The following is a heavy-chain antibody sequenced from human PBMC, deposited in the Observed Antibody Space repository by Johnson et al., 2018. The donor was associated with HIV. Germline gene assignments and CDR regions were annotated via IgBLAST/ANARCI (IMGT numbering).Heavy chain of an antibody. J-gene: IGHJ3*02. CDR3: ARPDSVVVVANAFDI. V-gene: IGHV3-30-3*01. Sequence: QVQLLESGGGVVQPGRSLRLSCAASGFTFSSYWMHWVRQAPGKGLEWVAVISYDGSNKYYADSVKGRFTISRDNSKNTLYLQINSLRAEDTAVYYCARPDSVVVVANAFDIWGQGTMVTVSS. D-gene: IGHD2-15*01. CDR2: ISYDGSNK. CDR1: GFTFSSYW.